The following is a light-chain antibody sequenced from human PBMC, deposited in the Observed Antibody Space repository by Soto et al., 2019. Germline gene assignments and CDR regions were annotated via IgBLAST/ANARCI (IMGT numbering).Light chain of an antibody. J-gene: IGKJ5*01. CDR2: DAS. CDR1: QSVSTY. CDR3: QQSYSTPPIT. Sequence: ECVLTQSPATLSLSPGERATLSCRASQSVSTYLAWYQQKPGQAPRLLIYDASNRATGIPARFSGSGSGTDFTLTISSLQPEDFATYYCQQSYSTPPITFGQGTRLEI. V-gene: IGKV3-11*01.